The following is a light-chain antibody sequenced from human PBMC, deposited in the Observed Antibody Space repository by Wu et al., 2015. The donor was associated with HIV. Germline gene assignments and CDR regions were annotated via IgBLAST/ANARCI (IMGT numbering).Light chain of an antibody. J-gene: IGKJ2*03. CDR1: QSISSSY. CDR2: GAS. V-gene: IGKV3-20*01. CDR3: QQYGSSPPYS. Sequence: EIVLTQSPGTLSLSPGERATLSCRASQSISSSYLAWYQQNPGQAPRLLIYGASSRATDISDRFSGSGSGTDFTLTISRLEPEDFAVYYCQQYGSSPPYSFGQGTKLEIK.